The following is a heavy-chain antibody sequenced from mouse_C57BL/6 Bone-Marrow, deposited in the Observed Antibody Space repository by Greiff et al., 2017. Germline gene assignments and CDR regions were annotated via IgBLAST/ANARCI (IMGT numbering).Heavy chain of an antibody. Sequence: EVKLMESGGGLVQPGGSLKLSCAASGFTFSDYYMSWVRQTPEKRLEWVAYISNGGGSTYYPDTVKGRFTISRDNAKNTLYLQMSRLKSEDTAMYYCARHRWLLSMDYWGQGTSVTVSS. V-gene: IGHV5-12*01. CDR3: ARHRWLLSMDY. D-gene: IGHD2-3*01. J-gene: IGHJ4*01. CDR2: ISNGGGST. CDR1: GFTFSDYY.